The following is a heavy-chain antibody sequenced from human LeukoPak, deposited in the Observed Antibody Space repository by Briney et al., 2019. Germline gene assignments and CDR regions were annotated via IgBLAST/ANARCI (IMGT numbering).Heavy chain of an antibody. J-gene: IGHJ4*02. D-gene: IGHD3-9*01. CDR2: ISSSSSRR. CDR3: ALGYDILTGRFDY. V-gene: IGHV3-21*01. CDR1: GFTFSSYA. Sequence: PGGSLRLSCAASGFTFSSYAMNWVRQAPGKGLEWVSSISSSSSRRYYADSVKGRFTISRDNAKNSLYLQMNSLRAEDTAVYYCALGYDILTGRFDYWGQGTLVTVSS.